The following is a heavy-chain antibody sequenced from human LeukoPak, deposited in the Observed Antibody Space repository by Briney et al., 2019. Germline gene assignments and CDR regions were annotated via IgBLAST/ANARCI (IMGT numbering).Heavy chain of an antibody. CDR2: ISTNHGNT. Sequence: ASVKVSCKASGYTFTNYSITWVRQAPGQGLEWMGWISTNHGNTNYAQKIQGRVTMTTDTSTSTAYMELRNLRSDDTAMYYCARDQIRQGLPGYWGQGTLVTVSS. CDR1: GYTFTNYS. V-gene: IGHV1-18*01. D-gene: IGHD6-19*01. J-gene: IGHJ4*02. CDR3: ARDQIRQGLPGY.